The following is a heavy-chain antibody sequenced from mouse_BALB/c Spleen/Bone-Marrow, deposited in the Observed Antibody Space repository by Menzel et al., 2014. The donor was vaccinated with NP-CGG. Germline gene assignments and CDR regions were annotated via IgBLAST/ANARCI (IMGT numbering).Heavy chain of an antibody. V-gene: IGHV1S130*01. CDR1: GYTFTNSW. CDR2: IHPNSGNA. Sequence: QVQLQQSGSVLVRPGASVKLSCKASGYTFTNSWIHWAKQRPGQGLEWIGEIHPNSGNANYNEKFKGKATLTVDTSSSTAYVDISSLTSEDSAVYYCARQHRFAYYLDYWGQGTTLTVSS. J-gene: IGHJ2*01. CDR3: ARQHRFAYYLDY.